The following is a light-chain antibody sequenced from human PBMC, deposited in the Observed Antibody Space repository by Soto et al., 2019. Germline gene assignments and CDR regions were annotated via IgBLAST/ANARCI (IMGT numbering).Light chain of an antibody. V-gene: IGKV3-20*01. CDR2: GIS. CDR1: QTVTNSF. CDR3: QQYSSLPHT. J-gene: IGKJ2*01. Sequence: ENVLTQSPGTLSLSPGETATLSCRASQTVTNSFFAWYQQKPGQAPRLLIYGISSRYTGIPDRFSGSGSGTDFTLTISRLEPEDFVVYFCQQYSSLPHTFGQGTKLEVK.